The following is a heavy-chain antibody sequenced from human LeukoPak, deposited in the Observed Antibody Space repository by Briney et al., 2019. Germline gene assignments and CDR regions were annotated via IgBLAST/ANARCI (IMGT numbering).Heavy chain of an antibody. CDR1: GFTFSSQA. CDR2: ISGSGDYT. V-gene: IGHV3-23*01. Sequence: GGSLRLSCAASGFTFSSQAMSWVRQAPGKGLEWVSAISGSGDYTYYIDSVKGRFTISRDNSKNTLYLQMNSLRAEDTAVYYCASNVDTAMVGGDHYFDYWGQGTLVTVSS. CDR3: ASNVDTAMVGGDHYFDY. J-gene: IGHJ4*02. D-gene: IGHD5-18*01.